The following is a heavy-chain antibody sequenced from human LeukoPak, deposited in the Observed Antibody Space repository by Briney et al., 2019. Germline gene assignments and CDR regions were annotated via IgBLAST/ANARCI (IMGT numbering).Heavy chain of an antibody. D-gene: IGHD5-12*01. J-gene: IGHJ4*02. CDR3: ARGAPTTRIGAGRFDY. CDR1: GYTFTSYG. Sequence: ALVKVSCKASGYTFTSYGISWVRQAPGQGLEWRGEINPSGGSTSYAQKFQGRITVTRDTYTNTVYMDLSSLRSEDTATYYCARGAPTTRIGAGRFDYWGQGSLLTVAS. CDR2: INPSGGST. V-gene: IGHV1-46*01.